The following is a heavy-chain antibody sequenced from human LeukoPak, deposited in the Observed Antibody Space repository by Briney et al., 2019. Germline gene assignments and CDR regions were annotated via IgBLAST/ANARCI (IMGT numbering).Heavy chain of an antibody. J-gene: IGHJ4*02. CDR2: INHSGST. CDR1: GGSFSGYY. D-gene: IGHD5-24*01. V-gene: IGHV4-34*01. Sequence: SETLSLTCAVHGGSFSGYYWSWVRQPPGKGLKWLGEINHSGSTNYNPSLKSRVTISVDTSKNQFSLKLSSVTAADTAVYYCASHVEMATINVGYFDYWGQGTLVTVSS. CDR3: ASHVEMATINVGYFDY.